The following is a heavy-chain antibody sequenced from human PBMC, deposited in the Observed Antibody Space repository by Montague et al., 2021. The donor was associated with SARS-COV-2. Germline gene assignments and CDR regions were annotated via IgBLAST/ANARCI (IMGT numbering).Heavy chain of an antibody. CDR2: INHSGST. CDR3: ARGYQLRFLEWSSRQSTFDY. Sequence: SETLSLTCTVSGGSISSGSYYWSWIRQPPGKGLEWIGEINHSGSTNYNPSLKSRVTISVDTSKNQFSLKLSSVTAADTAVYYCARGYQLRFLEWSSRQSTFDYWGQGTLVTVSS. V-gene: IGHV4-39*07. J-gene: IGHJ4*02. D-gene: IGHD3-3*01. CDR1: GGSISSGSYY.